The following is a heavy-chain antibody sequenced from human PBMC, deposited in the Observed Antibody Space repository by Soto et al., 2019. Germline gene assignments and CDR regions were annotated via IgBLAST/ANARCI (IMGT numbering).Heavy chain of an antibody. Sequence: EVQLVESGGGLVLPGGSLRVSCAASGLTFSNYEMNWVRQAPGKGLEWVSYIGRGGTTTYYADSLKGRFTISRDNAKNSLSLQINSLRAEDTAVYYCDTRSGGGGAFDFWGQGTMVTVSS. CDR1: GLTFSNYE. CDR3: DTRSGGGGAFDF. D-gene: IGHD3-10*01. CDR2: IGRGGTTT. V-gene: IGHV3-48*03. J-gene: IGHJ3*01.